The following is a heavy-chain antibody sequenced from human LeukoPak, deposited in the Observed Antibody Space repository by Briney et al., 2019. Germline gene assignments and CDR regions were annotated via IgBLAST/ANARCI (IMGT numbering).Heavy chain of an antibody. CDR1: GASISGTRYL. CDR2: IHHSGNT. D-gene: IGHD3-10*01. Sequence: PSETLSLTCTVSGASISGTRYLWGWIRQTPGKGLEWIGSIHHSGNTYYNPSLKSRVTISVDTSKNQFSLKFSSVTAADTAVYYCARYNYSSGSYSAYDYWGQGTLVTVSS. J-gene: IGHJ4*02. V-gene: IGHV4-39*07. CDR3: ARYNYSSGSYSAYDY.